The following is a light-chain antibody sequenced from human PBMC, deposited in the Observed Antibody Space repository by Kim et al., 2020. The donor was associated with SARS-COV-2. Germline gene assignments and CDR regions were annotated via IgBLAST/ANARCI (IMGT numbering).Light chain of an antibody. J-gene: IGLJ3*02. CDR2: DDN. CDR1: SSNIGTYN. Sequence: GQRITISCSRGSSNIGTYNVDWYQQVPGTAPKLLIYDDNHRPSGVPERISGSKSGTSASLVISGLQSEDEADYYCAAWDDSLDKWLFGGGTQLTVL. CDR3: AAWDDSLDKWL. V-gene: IGLV1-44*01.